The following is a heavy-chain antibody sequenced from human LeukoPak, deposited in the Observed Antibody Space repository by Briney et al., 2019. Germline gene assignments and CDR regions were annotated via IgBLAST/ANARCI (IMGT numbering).Heavy chain of an antibody. V-gene: IGHV4-4*09. D-gene: IGHD3-3*01. CDR3: ARSYDFWSGYYGY. Sequence: SETLSLTCTVSGGSISSYYWSWIRQPPGKGLEWIGYIYISGSTNYNPSLKSRVTISVDTSKNQFSLKLSSVTAADTAVYYCARSYDFWSGYYGYWGQGTLVTVSS. J-gene: IGHJ4*02. CDR1: GGSISSYY. CDR2: IYISGST.